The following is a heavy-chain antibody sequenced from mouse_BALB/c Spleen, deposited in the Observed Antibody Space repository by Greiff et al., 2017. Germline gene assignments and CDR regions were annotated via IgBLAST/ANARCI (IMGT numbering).Heavy chain of an antibody. CDR3: ERSDYDNYGIAY. CDR2: IYPGGGYT. Sequence: QVQLQQSGAELVRPGTSVKMSCEAAGYTFSNYGMCWVKQSPGQGLEWIGDIYPGGGYTNYNERFKGKATLTADTSTSTTYMQLSSLTSEDSAIYFCERSDYDNYGIAYWGQGTLVTVSA. D-gene: IGHD2-1*01. J-gene: IGHJ3*01. V-gene: IGHV1-63*02. CDR1: GYTFSNYG.